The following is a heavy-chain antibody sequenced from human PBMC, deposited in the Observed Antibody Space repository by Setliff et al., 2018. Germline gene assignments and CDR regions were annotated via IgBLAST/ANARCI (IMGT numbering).Heavy chain of an antibody. CDR3: ARECYSSSWYGDYYYYYGMDV. J-gene: IGHJ6*02. CDR1: GYTFTSYG. Sequence: AASVKVSCKASGYTFTSYGISWVRQAPGQGLEWMGWISAYNGNTNYAQKFQGRVTMTRNTSISTAYMELSSLRSEDTAVYYCARECYSSSWYGDYYYYYGMDVWGQGTTVTVSS. CDR2: ISAYNGNT. V-gene: IGHV1-18*01. D-gene: IGHD6-13*01.